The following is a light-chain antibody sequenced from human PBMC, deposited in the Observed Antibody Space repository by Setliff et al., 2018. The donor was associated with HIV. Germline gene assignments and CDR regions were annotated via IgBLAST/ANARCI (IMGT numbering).Light chain of an antibody. CDR3: CSNTGSNTFV. CDR2: QAT. Sequence: QSALTQPASVSGSPGQSITISCTGTSSDIGRYNLVSWYQQYPGKAPKLMIYQATKRPSGFSNRFSGAKSGNVASLTISGLQAEDEADYYCCSNTGSNTFVVGTGTKV. V-gene: IGLV2-23*01. J-gene: IGLJ1*01. CDR1: SSDIGRYNL.